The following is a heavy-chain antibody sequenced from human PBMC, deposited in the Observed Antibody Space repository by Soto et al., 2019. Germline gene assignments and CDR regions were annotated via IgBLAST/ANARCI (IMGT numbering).Heavy chain of an antibody. Sequence: GPSVKVSCKASGYTFTGYYMHWVRQAPGQGLEWMGWINPNSGGTNYAQKFQGRVTMTRDTSISTAYMELSRLRSDDTAVYYCARDPYSSSWYGGGGYYYYGMDVWGQGTTVTVSS. CDR1: GYTFTGYY. J-gene: IGHJ6*02. V-gene: IGHV1-2*02. CDR3: ARDPYSSSWYGGGGYYYYGMDV. CDR2: INPNSGGT. D-gene: IGHD6-13*01.